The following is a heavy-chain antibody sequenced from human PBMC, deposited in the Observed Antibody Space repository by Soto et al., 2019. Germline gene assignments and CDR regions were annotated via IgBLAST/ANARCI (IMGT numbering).Heavy chain of an antibody. V-gene: IGHV4-59*01. CDR3: ARDPMYYYDSSGYHYFDY. CDR1: GGSISSYY. D-gene: IGHD3-22*01. CDR2: IYYSGST. Sequence: SETLYLTCTVSGGSISSYYWSWIRQPPGKGLEWIGYIYYSGSTNYNPSLKSRVTISVDTSKNQFSLKLSSVTAADTAVYYCARDPMYYYDSSGYHYFDYWGQGTLVTVS. J-gene: IGHJ4*02.